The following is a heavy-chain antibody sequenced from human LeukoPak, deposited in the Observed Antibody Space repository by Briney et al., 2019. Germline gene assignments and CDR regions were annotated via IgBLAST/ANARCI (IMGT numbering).Heavy chain of an antibody. Sequence: ASVKVSCKAAGYSFTTFHINWVRQAPGQGPEWMGWVNPDTGNTGFAQKFQGRVTITQNSSVTTVYMELSSLTSEDTAVYYCARRGLVAGIYDLVYGFDLWGQGTMVTVSS. J-gene: IGHJ3*01. CDR2: VNPDTGNT. CDR1: GYSFTTFH. D-gene: IGHD3/OR15-3a*01. CDR3: ARRGLVAGIYDLVYGFDL. V-gene: IGHV1-8*03.